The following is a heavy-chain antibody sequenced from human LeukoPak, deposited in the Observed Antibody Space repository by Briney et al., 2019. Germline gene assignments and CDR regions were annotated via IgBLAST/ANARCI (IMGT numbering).Heavy chain of an antibody. J-gene: IGHJ4*02. CDR2: INSDGSVT. CDR3: TRVCGSDWYSLGY. V-gene: IGHV3-74*01. CDR1: GFTFSNYW. Sequence: GGSLRLSCAASGFTFSNYWMHWVRQAPGKGLVWVSRINSDGSVTNYADSVKGRFTISRDNAKSTLYLQMNSLRAEDTAMYYCTRVCGSDWYSLGYWGQGTLVTVSS. D-gene: IGHD2-21*02.